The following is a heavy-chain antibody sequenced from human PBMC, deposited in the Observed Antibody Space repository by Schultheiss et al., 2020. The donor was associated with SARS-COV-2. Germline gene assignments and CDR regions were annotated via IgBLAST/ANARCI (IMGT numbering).Heavy chain of an antibody. J-gene: IGHJ5*02. V-gene: IGHV4-59*01. CDR1: GGSISSYY. Sequence: SETLSLTCTVSGGSISSYYWSWIRQPPGKGLEWIGYIYHSGSTNYNPSLKSRVTISVDTSKNQFSLKLSSVTAADTAVYYCARGGIPAAIRGWFDPWGQGTLVTVSS. CDR3: ARGGIPAAIRGWFDP. CDR2: IYHSGST. D-gene: IGHD2-2*01.